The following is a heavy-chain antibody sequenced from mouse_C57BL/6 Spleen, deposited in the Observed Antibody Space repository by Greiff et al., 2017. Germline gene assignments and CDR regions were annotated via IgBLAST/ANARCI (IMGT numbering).Heavy chain of an antibody. D-gene: IGHD3-3*01. V-gene: IGHV1-42*01. J-gene: IGHJ3*01. CDR1: GYSFTGYY. Sequence: VQLQQSGPELVKPGASVKISCKASGYSFTGYYMNWVKQSPEKSLEWIGEINPSTGGTTYNQKFKAKATLTVDKSSSTAYMQLKSLTSEDSAVYYCARWGLGGFAYWGQGTLVTVSA. CDR2: INPSTGGT. CDR3: ARWGLGGFAY.